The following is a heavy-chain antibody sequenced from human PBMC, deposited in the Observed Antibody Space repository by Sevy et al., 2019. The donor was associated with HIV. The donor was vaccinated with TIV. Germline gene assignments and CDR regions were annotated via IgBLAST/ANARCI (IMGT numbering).Heavy chain of an antibody. CDR1: GFTFSRYS. CDR3: ARPGSGWFGIDS. D-gene: IGHD6-19*01. J-gene: IGHJ4*02. CDR2: IGSTGPTI. V-gene: IGHV3-48*02. Sequence: GGSLRLSCVASGFTFSRYSMNWVRQAPGKGLEWVSNIGSTGPTIYYADSVKGRFTISRDNAKNSLYLQMNSLREEDRAVYYCARPGSGWFGIDSWGQGTLVTVSS.